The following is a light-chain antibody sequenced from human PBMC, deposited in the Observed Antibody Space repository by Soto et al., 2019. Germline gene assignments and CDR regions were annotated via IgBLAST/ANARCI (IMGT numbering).Light chain of an antibody. V-gene: IGLV2-11*01. Sequence: QSALTQPRSVSGSPGQSVTLSCTGTSSDVGGYNYVSWYQQHPDKAPKLMIYDVTKRPSGVPHRFSGSKSDNTASLTISGLQAEDEADYYCCSYAGTNSYVFXTGTKLTVL. CDR2: DVT. CDR3: CSYAGTNSYV. J-gene: IGLJ1*01. CDR1: SSDVGGYNY.